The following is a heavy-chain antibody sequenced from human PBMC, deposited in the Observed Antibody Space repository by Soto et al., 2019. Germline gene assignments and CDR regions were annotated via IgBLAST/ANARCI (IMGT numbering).Heavy chain of an antibody. CDR2: INHSGST. D-gene: IGHD6-13*01. CDR1: GGSFSDYY. J-gene: IGHJ4*02. CDR3: ARGSSRWDY. V-gene: IGHV4-34*01. Sequence: SETLSLTCSVYGGSFSDYYWSWIRQPPGKGLEWIGEINHSGSTNYNPSLKSRVTMSVDTSKNQFSLRLSSVTAADTAMYYCARGSSRWDYWGQGTLVTVSS.